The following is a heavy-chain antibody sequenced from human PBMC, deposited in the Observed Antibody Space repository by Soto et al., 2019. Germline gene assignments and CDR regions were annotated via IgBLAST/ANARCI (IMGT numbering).Heavy chain of an antibody. V-gene: IGHV3-53*01. J-gene: IGHJ6*02. D-gene: IGHD6-13*01. CDR1: GFTVSSNY. CDR3: ARDRMGIAAAGLDYYYYGMDV. Sequence: PGGSLRLSCAASGFTVSSNYMSWVRQAPGKGLEWVSVIYSGGSTYYADSVKGRFTISRDNSKNTLYLQMNSLRAEDTAVYYCARDRMGIAAAGLDYYYYGMDVWGQGTTVTVSS. CDR2: IYSGGST.